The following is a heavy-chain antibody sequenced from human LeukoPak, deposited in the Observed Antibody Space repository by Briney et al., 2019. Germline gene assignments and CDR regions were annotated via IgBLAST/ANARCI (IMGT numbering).Heavy chain of an antibody. D-gene: IGHD3-10*01. J-gene: IGHJ4*02. CDR2: INPNRGGT. CDR3: ARGYYGPGSYDY. Sequence: ASVKVSCKASGYTFTGYYMHWVRQAPGQGLEWMGRINPNRGGTNYAQKFQGRVTMTRDTSISTAYMELSRLRSDDTAVYYCARGYYGPGSYDYWGQGTLVTVSS. CDR1: GYTFTGYY. V-gene: IGHV1-2*06.